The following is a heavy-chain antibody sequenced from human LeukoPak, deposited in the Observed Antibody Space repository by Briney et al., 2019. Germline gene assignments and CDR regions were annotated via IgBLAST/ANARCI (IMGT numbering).Heavy chain of an antibody. D-gene: IGHD2-15*01. CDR3: ARDRGYCSGGSCFDAFDI. J-gene: IGHJ3*02. Sequence: ASVKVSCKASGYTFTGYYMHWVRQAPGQGLEWMGWINPNSGGTHYAQTVQGRVTMTRDTSINTPYMELSRLRSDDTAVYYCARDRGYCSGGSCFDAFDIWGQGTMVTVSS. CDR1: GYTFTGYY. V-gene: IGHV1-2*02. CDR2: INPNSGGT.